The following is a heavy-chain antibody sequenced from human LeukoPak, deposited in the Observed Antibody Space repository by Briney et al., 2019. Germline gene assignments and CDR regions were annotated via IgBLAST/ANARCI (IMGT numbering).Heavy chain of an antibody. V-gene: IGHV3-30*04. D-gene: IGHD6-13*01. J-gene: IGHJ4*02. CDR1: GFTFSSYA. CDR3: ARDVGAKIAAAGTVDY. Sequence: GGSLRLSCAASGFTFSSYAMHWVRQAPGKGLEWVAVISYDGSNKYYADSVKGRFTISRDNSKNTLYLQMNSLRAEDTAVYYCARDVGAKIAAAGTVDYWGQGTLVTVSS. CDR2: ISYDGSNK.